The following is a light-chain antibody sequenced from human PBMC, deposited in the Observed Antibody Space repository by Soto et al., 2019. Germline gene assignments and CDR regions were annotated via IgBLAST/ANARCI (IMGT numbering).Light chain of an antibody. J-gene: IGKJ5*01. V-gene: IGKV3-11*01. CDR1: QSVSSY. CDR3: QQRYNWPRA. CDR2: DAS. Sequence: EIVLTQSPASLSMSPGERSTLCCRVSQSVSSYLAWYQQKPGQAPRLLIYDASNTATGIPPRFSGSGCGTDFTITMCSREPQDFAVYYCQQRYNWPRAFGQGTRLEIK.